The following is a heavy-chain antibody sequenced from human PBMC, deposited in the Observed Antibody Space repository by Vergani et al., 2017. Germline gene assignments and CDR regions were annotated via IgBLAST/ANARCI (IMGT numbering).Heavy chain of an antibody. J-gene: IGHJ4*02. CDR2: IIPIIRLA. Sequence: QVHLEQSGTEVKKPGSSVKVSCKVSGDIFNNYTVTWVRQAPGQGLEWMGRIIPIIRLATSAQKFQDRVKITGDTSTNTVYMEMNNLRSEDTAVYSCARVSPGDNSGWEPFDYWGQGTLVTVSS. CDR1: GDIFNNYT. V-gene: IGHV1-69*02. CDR3: ARVSPGDNSGWEPFDY. D-gene: IGHD6-19*01.